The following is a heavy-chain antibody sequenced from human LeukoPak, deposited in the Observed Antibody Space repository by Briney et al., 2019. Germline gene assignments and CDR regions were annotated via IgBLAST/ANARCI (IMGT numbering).Heavy chain of an antibody. CDR1: GFTFSSYW. Sequence: GGSLRLSCAASGFTFSSYWMHWVRQAPGKGLVWVSRINSDGSSTSYADSVKGRFTISRDNAKNTLYLQVNSLRAEDTAVYYCARLEYDFWSGYYGIYYGMDVWGQGTTVTVSS. CDR3: ARLEYDFWSGYYGIYYGMDV. V-gene: IGHV3-74*01. J-gene: IGHJ6*02. CDR2: INSDGSST. D-gene: IGHD3-3*01.